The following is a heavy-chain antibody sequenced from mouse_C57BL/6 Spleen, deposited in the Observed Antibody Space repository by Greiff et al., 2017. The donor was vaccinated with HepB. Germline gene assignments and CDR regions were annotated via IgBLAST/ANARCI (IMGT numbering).Heavy chain of an antibody. V-gene: IGHV1-82*01. J-gene: IGHJ2*01. CDR2: IYPGDGDT. CDR3: ARFNWDVFDY. Sequence: QVHVKQSGPELVKPGASVKISCKASGYAFSSSWMNWVKQRPGKGLEWIGRIYPGDGDTNYNGKFKGKATLTADKSSSTAYMQLSSLTSEDSAVYFCARFNWDVFDYWGQGTTLTVSS. D-gene: IGHD4-1*02. CDR1: GYAFSSSW.